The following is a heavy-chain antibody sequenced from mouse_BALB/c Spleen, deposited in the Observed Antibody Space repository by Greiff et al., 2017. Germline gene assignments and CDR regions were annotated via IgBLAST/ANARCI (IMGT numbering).Heavy chain of an antibody. V-gene: IGHV5-6*01. CDR1: GFTFSSYG. J-gene: IGHJ2*01. CDR3: ARQGKTGTTYFDY. D-gene: IGHD4-1*01. CDR2: ISSGGSYT. Sequence: DVHLVESGGDLVKPGGSLKLSCAASGFTFSSYGMSWVRQTPDKRLEWVATISSGGSYTYYPDSVKGRFTISRDNAKNTLYLQMSSLKSEDTAMYYCARQGKTGTTYFDYWGQGTTLTVSS.